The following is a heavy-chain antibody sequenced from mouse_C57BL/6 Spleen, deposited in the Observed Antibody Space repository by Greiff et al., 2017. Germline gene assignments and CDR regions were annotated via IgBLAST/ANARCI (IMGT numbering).Heavy chain of an antibody. J-gene: IGHJ3*01. Sequence: QVTLKESGAELARPGASVKLSCKASGYTFTSYGISWVKQRTGQGLEWIGEIYPRSGNTYYNEKFKGKATLTADKSSSTAYMELRSLTSEDSAVYFCARDDGYYVAWFAYWGQGTLVTVSA. CDR1: GYTFTSYG. CDR3: ARDDGYYVAWFAY. CDR2: IYPRSGNT. V-gene: IGHV1-81*01. D-gene: IGHD2-3*01.